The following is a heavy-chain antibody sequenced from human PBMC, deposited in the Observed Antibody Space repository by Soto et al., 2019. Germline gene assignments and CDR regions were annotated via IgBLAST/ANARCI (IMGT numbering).Heavy chain of an antibody. V-gene: IGHV3-30*03. Sequence: QVQLVESGGGVVQPGRSLKLSRIGSGFAFGSHGMHWVRQVSGKGLEWVAVISHDGQNQYYRDSVKGRFTISRDNSKNSLYLEVNSLRVEDTAVYHCARERADIVVAPVATSGMDVWGQGTAVTVSS. CDR3: ARERADIVVAPVATSGMDV. J-gene: IGHJ6*02. D-gene: IGHD2-21*01. CDR1: GFAFGSHG. CDR2: ISHDGQNQ.